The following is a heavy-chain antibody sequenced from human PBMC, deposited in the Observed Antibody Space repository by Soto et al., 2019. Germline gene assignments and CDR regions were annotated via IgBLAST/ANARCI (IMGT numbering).Heavy chain of an antibody. CDR3: AQGDSSSHYYGMDV. J-gene: IGHJ6*02. V-gene: IGHV3-9*01. CDR1: GFTFDDYA. D-gene: IGHD6-6*01. CDR2: ISWNSGSI. Sequence: EVQLVEAGGGLVQPGRSLRLSCAASGFTFDDYAMHWVRQAPGKGLGWVSGISWNSGSIGYADSVKGRFTISRDNAKNALYLQMNTLRAEDTALYYCAQGDSSSHYYGMDVWGQGTTVTVSS.